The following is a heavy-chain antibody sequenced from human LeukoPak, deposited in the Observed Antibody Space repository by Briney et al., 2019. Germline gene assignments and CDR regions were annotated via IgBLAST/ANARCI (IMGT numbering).Heavy chain of an antibody. D-gene: IGHD6-13*01. V-gene: IGHV1-46*01. Sequence: ASVKVSCKASGYTFTSYDINWVRQATGQGLEWMGIINPSGGSTSYAQKFQGRVTMTRDMSTSTVYMELSSLRSEDTAVYYCASRTGGVAAAGTDYYYYMDVWGKGTTVTVSS. CDR3: ASRTGGVAAAGTDYYYYMDV. CDR2: INPSGGST. CDR1: GYTFTSYD. J-gene: IGHJ6*03.